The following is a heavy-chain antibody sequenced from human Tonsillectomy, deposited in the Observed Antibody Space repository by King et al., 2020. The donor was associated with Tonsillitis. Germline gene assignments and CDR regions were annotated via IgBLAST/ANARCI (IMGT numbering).Heavy chain of an antibody. Sequence: QLQESGPGLLRPSETLSLTCTVSGSISNSYWSWIRQPPGKGLEWIGYIYYSGTTNYNPSLRSRVTISVDKSKNQFSPKLSSVTAADTAVYYCARLVFLGSGSYWYFYLWGRGTLGTVSS. V-gene: IGHV4-59*08. CDR3: ARLVFLGSGSYWYFYL. D-gene: IGHD3-10*01. CDR1: GSISNSY. CDR2: IYYSGTT. J-gene: IGHJ2*01.